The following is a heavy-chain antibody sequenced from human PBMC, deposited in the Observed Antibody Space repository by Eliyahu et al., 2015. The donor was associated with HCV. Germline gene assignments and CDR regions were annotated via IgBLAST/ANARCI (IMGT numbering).Heavy chain of an antibody. CDR3: ARRDNYDTGYYFDY. CDR2: IYHSGGT. D-gene: IGHD3-22*01. CDR1: GGSISIYTYY. Sequence: QLQLQESGPGVVKPSETLSLTCTVSGGSISIYTYYWGWIRQPPGKGLEWIGTIYHSGGTYYNPSLKSRVAISVDTSKKQFSLKFSSVTAADTAAYYCARRDNYDTGYYFDYWGQGTLVTVSS. J-gene: IGHJ4*02. V-gene: IGHV4-39*01.